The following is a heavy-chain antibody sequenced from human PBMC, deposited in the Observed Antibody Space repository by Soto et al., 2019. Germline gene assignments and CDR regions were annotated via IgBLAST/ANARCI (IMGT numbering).Heavy chain of an antibody. CDR3: AKVASSSWTKFDY. Sequence: SETLSLTCTVSGGSISSGDYYWSWIRQPPGKGLEWIGYIYYSGSTYYNPSLKSRVTISVDTSKNQFSLKLTSVTAADTAVYYCAKVASSSWTKFDYWGQGTLVTVSS. J-gene: IGHJ4*02. CDR2: IYYSGST. V-gene: IGHV4-30-4*01. CDR1: GGSISSGDYY. D-gene: IGHD6-13*01.